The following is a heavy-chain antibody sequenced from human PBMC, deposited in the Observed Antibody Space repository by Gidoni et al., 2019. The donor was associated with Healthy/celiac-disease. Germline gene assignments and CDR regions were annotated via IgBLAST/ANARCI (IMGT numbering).Heavy chain of an antibody. V-gene: IGHV4-31*03. Sequence: QVQLQESGPGLVKPSHTLSLTCTVSGCSISSGGYYWSWIRQQPGKGLEWIGYIYYSGSTYYNPSLKSRVTISVDTSKNQFSLKLSSVTAADTAVYYCARLGRRSWVHYWGQGTLVTVSS. J-gene: IGHJ4*02. CDR1: GCSISSGGYY. D-gene: IGHD3-10*01. CDR3: ARLGRRSWVHY. CDR2: IYYSGST.